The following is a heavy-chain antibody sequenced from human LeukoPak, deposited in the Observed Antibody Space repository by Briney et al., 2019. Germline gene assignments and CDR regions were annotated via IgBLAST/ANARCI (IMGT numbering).Heavy chain of an antibody. CDR2: ISGSGGST. V-gene: IGHV3-23*01. D-gene: IGHD3-10*01. CDR3: AKDVRNYYGSGTPYYFDY. CDR1: GFTFSSYA. J-gene: IGHJ4*02. Sequence: GGSLRLSCAASGFTFSSYAMRWVRQAPGKGLEWVSAISGSGGSTYYADSVKGRFTISRDNSKNTLYLQMNSLRAEDTAVYYCAKDVRNYYGSGTPYYFDYWGQGTLVTVSS.